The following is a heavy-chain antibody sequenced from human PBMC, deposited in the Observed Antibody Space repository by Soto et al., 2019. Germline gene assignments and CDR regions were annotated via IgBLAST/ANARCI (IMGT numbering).Heavy chain of an antibody. V-gene: IGHV4-59*01. CDR3: ARYLDYYDSSGYYYVLDY. D-gene: IGHD3-22*01. J-gene: IGHJ4*02. CDR1: GGSFSGYY. CDR2: IYYSGST. Sequence: SETLSLTCAVYGGSFSGYYWSWIRQPPGKGLEWIGYIYYSGSTNYNPSLKSRVTISVDTSKNQFSLKLSSVTAADTAVYYCARYLDYYDSSGYYYVLDYWGQGTLVTVSS.